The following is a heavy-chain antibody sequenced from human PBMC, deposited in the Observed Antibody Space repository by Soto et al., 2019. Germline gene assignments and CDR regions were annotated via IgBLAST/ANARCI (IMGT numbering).Heavy chain of an antibody. CDR1: GFTFSSYG. D-gene: IGHD3-22*01. V-gene: IGHV3-30*18. CDR2: ISDDGSNK. CDR3: AKEWVYDSSGWSFDY. Sequence: QVQLVESGGGVVQPGRSLRLSCAASGFTFSSYGMHWVRQAPGKGLEWVAVISDDGSNKYYADSVKGRFTISRDNSKNTQYLQMNSLRAEDTAVYYCAKEWVYDSSGWSFDYWGQGTLVPVSS. J-gene: IGHJ4*02.